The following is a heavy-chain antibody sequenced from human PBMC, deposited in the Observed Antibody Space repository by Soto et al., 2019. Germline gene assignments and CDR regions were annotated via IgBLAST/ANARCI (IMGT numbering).Heavy chain of an antibody. V-gene: IGHV4-4*07. D-gene: IGHD2-15*01. CDR2: ICTSGTT. CDR3: ARVITPFGSNDHYGRFDP. J-gene: IGHJ5*02. Sequence: QVQLQESGPGLVTPSETLSLTCTVSGDSISSDCWTWVRQPAGKGLEWIGRICTSGTTNNNPSLKNRVTMSVDTSKNRFSLNLNSVSAADTAIYYCARVITPFGSNDHYGRFDPWGQGTLVTVSS. CDR1: GDSISSDC.